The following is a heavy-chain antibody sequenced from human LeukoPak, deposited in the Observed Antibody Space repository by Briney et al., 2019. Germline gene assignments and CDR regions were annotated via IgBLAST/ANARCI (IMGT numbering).Heavy chain of an antibody. CDR3: ARVATLRFSEWSDAFDI. CDR1: GFTFSGYW. D-gene: IGHD3-3*01. CDR2: IKQDGSEK. V-gene: IGHV3-7*04. J-gene: IGHJ3*02. Sequence: GGSLRLSCAASGFTFSGYWMSWVRQAPGKGLEWVANIKQDGSEKYYVDSVKGRFTISRDNAKNSLYLQMNSLRAEDTAVYYCARVATLRFSEWSDAFDIWGQGTMVTVSS.